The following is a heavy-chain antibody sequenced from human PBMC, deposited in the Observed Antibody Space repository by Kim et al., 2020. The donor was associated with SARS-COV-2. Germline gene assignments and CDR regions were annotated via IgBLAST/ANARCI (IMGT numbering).Heavy chain of an antibody. V-gene: IGHV3-30*04. CDR3: ASPPPARSSWWPAYFDY. D-gene: IGHD6-13*01. Sequence: GGSLRLSCAASGFTFSSYAMHWVRQAPGKGLEWVAVISYDGSNKYYADSVKGRFTISRDNSKNTLYLQMNSLRAEDTAVYYCASPPPARSSWWPAYFDYWGQGTLVTVSS. J-gene: IGHJ4*02. CDR1: GFTFSSYA. CDR2: ISYDGSNK.